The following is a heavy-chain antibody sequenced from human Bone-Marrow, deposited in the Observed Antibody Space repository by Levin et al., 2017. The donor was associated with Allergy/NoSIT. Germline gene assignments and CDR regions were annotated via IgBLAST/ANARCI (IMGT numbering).Heavy chain of an antibody. V-gene: IGHV3-74*01. J-gene: IGHJ4*02. Sequence: PGGSLRLSCAASGFTFSSQWMHWVRQAPGKGLAWVSRINSVGDTTNYADSVKGRFTISRDNAKNTLYLQMNSLRAEDTAIYYCSTEGHYYDSRGNYSDFWGRGTLVTVSS. CDR2: INSVGDTT. CDR3: STEGHYYDSRGNYSDF. CDR1: GFTFSSQW. D-gene: IGHD3-22*01.